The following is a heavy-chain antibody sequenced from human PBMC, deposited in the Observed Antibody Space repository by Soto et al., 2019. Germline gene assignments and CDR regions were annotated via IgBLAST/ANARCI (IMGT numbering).Heavy chain of an antibody. CDR2: IIPIFGTA. Sequence: SVKVSCKASGGTFSSYAISWVRQAPGQGLEWMGGIIPIFGTANYAQKFQGRVTITADESTSTAYMELSSLRSEDTAVYYCAHIQLWLQGYSYYYGMELWGQGTTVTVSS. V-gene: IGHV1-69*13. CDR3: AHIQLWLQGYSYYYGMEL. D-gene: IGHD5-18*01. J-gene: IGHJ6*02. CDR1: GGTFSSYA.